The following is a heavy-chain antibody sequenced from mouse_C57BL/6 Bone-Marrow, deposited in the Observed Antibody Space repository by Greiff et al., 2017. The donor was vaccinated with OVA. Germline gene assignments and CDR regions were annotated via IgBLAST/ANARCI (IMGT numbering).Heavy chain of an antibody. Sequence: VQLQQPGTELVKPGASVKLSCKASGYTFTSYWMHWVKQRPGQGLEWIGNINPSNGGTNYNEKFKSKATLTVDKSSSTAYMQLSSLTSEDSAVYYCARSLITTVVAVDYWGQGTTLTVSS. CDR3: ARSLITTVVAVDY. V-gene: IGHV1-53*01. D-gene: IGHD1-1*01. CDR1: GYTFTSYW. J-gene: IGHJ2*01. CDR2: INPSNGGT.